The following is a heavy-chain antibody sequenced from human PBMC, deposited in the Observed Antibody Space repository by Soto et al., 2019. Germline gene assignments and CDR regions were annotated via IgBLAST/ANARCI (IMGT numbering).Heavy chain of an antibody. V-gene: IGHV4-30-4*01. CDR1: GGSISSGDYY. Sequence: QVQLQESGPGLGKPSQTLSLTCTVSGGSISSGDYYWSWIRQPPGKGLEWIGYIYYSGSTYYNPSLKSRVTISVDTSKNQFSLTPRSVTAADTAVYYCARDLWTDYESWFDPWGQGTLVTVSS. CDR2: IYYSGST. CDR3: ARDLWTDYESWFDP. J-gene: IGHJ5*02. D-gene: IGHD3-22*01.